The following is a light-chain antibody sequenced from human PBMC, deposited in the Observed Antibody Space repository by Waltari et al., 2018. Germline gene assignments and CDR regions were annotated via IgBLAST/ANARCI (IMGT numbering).Light chain of an antibody. J-gene: IGLJ2*01. CDR3: TSYTSSSISHVL. Sequence: QSALTQPASVSGSPGQSITISCTGTSSAVGGYNYLPWYQHQPGKAPKLIIYEVSNRPSGVSNRFSGSKSGNTASLTISGLQAEDEGDYYCTSYTSSSISHVLFGGGTKLSVL. V-gene: IGLV2-14*01. CDR1: SSAVGGYNY. CDR2: EVS.